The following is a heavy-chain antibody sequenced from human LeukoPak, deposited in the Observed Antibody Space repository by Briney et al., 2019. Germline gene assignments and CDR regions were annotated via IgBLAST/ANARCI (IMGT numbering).Heavy chain of an antibody. CDR3: ATQTAVVYGMDV. J-gene: IGHJ6*02. V-gene: IGHV4-59*08. Sequence: SETLSLTCTVSGGSISSYYWSWIRQPPGKGLEWIGYIYYSGSTNYNPSLKSRVTISVDTSKNQFSLKLSSVTAADTAVYYCATQTAVVYGMDVWGQGTTVTVS. D-gene: IGHD3-22*01. CDR1: GGSISSYY. CDR2: IYYSGST.